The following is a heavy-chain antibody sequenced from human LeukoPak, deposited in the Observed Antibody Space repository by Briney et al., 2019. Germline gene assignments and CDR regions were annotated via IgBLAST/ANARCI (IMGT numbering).Heavy chain of an antibody. Sequence: PGGSLRLSCAASGFTFSSYAMSWVRQAPGKGLGWVSAISGSGGSTYYADSVKGRFTISRDNSKNTLYLQMNSLRAEDTAVYYCAKDRTQQLVMVDWLDPWGQGTLVTVSS. CDR1: GFTFSSYA. J-gene: IGHJ5*02. D-gene: IGHD6-13*01. V-gene: IGHV3-23*01. CDR2: ISGSGGST. CDR3: AKDRTQQLVMVDWLDP.